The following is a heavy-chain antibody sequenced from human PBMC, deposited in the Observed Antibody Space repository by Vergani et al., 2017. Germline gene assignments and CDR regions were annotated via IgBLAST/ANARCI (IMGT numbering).Heavy chain of an antibody. V-gene: IGHV3-23*01. CDR2: ICGSGGSA. Sequence: EVQLLESGGGLVQPGGSLRLTCAASEFTFRNYAMNWVRQVQGKGLEWVSGICGSGGSAYYTDSVQGRFTISRDNCNNMLSLQMNNLRTKDTAIYYFAKQYFVSGNYLFDYWGQGTLVIVSS. D-gene: IGHD3-9*01. J-gene: IGHJ4*02. CDR1: EFTFRNYA. CDR3: AKQYFVSGNYLFDY.